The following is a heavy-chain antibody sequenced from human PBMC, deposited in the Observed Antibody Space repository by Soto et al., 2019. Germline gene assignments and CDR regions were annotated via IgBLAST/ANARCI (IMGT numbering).Heavy chain of an antibody. J-gene: IGHJ5*02. CDR3: ARHRPLAAAGLNWFDP. CDR2: IFPGDSDT. V-gene: IGHV5-51*01. D-gene: IGHD6-13*01. CDR1: GYSFTSYW. Sequence: GESLKISCKGSGYSFTSYWIGWVRQMPGKGLEWMGIIFPGDSDTRYSPSFQGQVTISADKSISTAYLQWSSLKASDTAMYYCARHRPLAAAGLNWFDPWGQGTLVTVSS.